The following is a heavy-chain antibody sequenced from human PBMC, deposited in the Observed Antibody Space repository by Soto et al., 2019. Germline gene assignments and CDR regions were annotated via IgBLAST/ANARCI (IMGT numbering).Heavy chain of an antibody. CDR1: GGSFSNYY. J-gene: IGHJ4*02. CDR2: VNHGGST. V-gene: IGHV4-34*01. D-gene: IGHD3-10*01. Sequence: QVQVQQWGAGLLKPSETLSLTCAVSGGSFSNYYWSWIRQSPGRGLEWIGEVNHGGSTNYNPSLKSRVTMSVDTSKKQFSLKLPSVPAADTAVYYCRKWFGDLLRDYWGQGTLVTVSS. CDR3: RKWFGDLLRDY.